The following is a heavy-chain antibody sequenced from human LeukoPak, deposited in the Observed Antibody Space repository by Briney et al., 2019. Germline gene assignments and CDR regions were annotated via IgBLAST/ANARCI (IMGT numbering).Heavy chain of an antibody. D-gene: IGHD2-15*01. CDR3: AKDVGYCSGGSCYDPPSYYFDY. J-gene: IGHJ4*02. V-gene: IGHV3-33*06. CDR1: GFTFSSYG. CDR2: IWYDGSNK. Sequence: GGSLRLSCAASGFTFSSYGMHWVRQAPGKGLEWVAVIWYDGSNKYYADSVKGRFTISRDNSKNTLYLQMNSLRAEDTAVYYCAKDVGYCSGGSCYDPPSYYFDYWGQGTLVTVSS.